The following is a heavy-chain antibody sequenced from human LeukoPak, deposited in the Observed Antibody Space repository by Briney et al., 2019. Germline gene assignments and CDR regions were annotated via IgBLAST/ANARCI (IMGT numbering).Heavy chain of an antibody. D-gene: IGHD3-16*01. CDR3: AREGLGELTLDY. CDR1: GYTFSTYG. Sequence: ASVKVSCKASGYTFSTYGISWVRQAPGQGLEWRGWISTSNGDTKYAQKLQGRVTMTTDTSTSTAYMELRNLRSDDTAVYYCAREGLGELTLDYWGQGTLVTVSS. V-gene: IGHV1-18*01. CDR2: ISTSNGDT. J-gene: IGHJ4*02.